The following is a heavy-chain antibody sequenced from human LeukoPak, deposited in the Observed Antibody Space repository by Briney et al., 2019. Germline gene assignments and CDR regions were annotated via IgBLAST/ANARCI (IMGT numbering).Heavy chain of an antibody. V-gene: IGHV4-34*01. CDR2: INHSGST. Sequence: ASETLSLTCAVYGGSFSGYYWSWIRQPPGKGLEGIGEINHSGSTNYNPSLKSRVTISVDTSKNQFSLKLSSVTAADTAVYYCARDARGPTVRQFAYWGQGTLVTVSS. CDR3: ARDARGPTVRQFAY. CDR1: GGSFSGYY. J-gene: IGHJ4*02. D-gene: IGHD5-24*01.